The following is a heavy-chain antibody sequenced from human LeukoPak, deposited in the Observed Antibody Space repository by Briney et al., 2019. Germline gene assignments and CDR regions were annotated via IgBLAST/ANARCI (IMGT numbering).Heavy chain of an antibody. CDR3: WGSGSDFDY. D-gene: IGHD3-10*01. J-gene: IGHJ4*02. CDR2: TYYRSKWYN. Sequence: SQTLSLTCAISGDSVSSKGAAWNRIRQSPSRGLEWLGRTYYRSKWYNEYAISVEGRVTINSDTSKNQFSLQLNSVTPEDTAVYFCWGSGSDFDYWGQGTLVTASS. V-gene: IGHV6-1*01. CDR1: GDSVSSKGAA.